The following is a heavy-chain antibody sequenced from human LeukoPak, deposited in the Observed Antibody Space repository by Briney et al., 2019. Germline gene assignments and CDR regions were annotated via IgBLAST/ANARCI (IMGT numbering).Heavy chain of an antibody. CDR1: GFTFSSYD. D-gene: IGHD3-22*01. CDR2: IGTAGDT. V-gene: IGHV3-13*01. Sequence: PGGSLRLSCAASGFTFSSYDMHWVRQAPGKGLEWVSAIGTAGDTYYPGSVKGRFTISRENAKNSLYLQMNSLRAGDTAVYHCARAGGRNYYDSSGYPTDAFDIWGQGTMVTVSS. J-gene: IGHJ3*02. CDR3: ARAGGRNYYDSSGYPTDAFDI.